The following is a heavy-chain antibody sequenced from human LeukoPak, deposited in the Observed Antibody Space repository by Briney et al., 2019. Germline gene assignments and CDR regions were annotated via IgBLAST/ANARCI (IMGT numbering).Heavy chain of an antibody. CDR3: ASVLDYYGSGSYLNWFDR. J-gene: IGHJ5*02. V-gene: IGHV4-39*01. D-gene: IGHD3-10*01. CDR1: GGSISSSSYY. CDR2: IYYSGST. Sequence: SETLSLTXTVSGGSISSSSYYWGWLRHPPGRGVGWIGSIYYSGSTYYNPSLKSRVTISVDTSKNQFSLKLSSVTAADTAVYYCASVLDYYGSGSYLNWFDRWGQGTLVTVSS.